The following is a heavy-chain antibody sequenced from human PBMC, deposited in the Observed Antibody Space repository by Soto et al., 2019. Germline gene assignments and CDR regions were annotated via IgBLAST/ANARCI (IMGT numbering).Heavy chain of an antibody. J-gene: IGHJ5*02. V-gene: IGHV4-30-4*01. D-gene: IGHD3-22*01. CDR3: ARVIGAEDSSGYYYNWFDP. CDR1: GGSISSGDYY. Sequence: SETLSLTCTVSGGSISSGDYYWSWIRQPPGKGLEWIGYIYYSGSTYYNPSLKSRVTISVDTSKNQFSLKLSSVTAADTAVYYCARVIGAEDSSGYYYNWFDPWGQGTLVTISS. CDR2: IYYSGST.